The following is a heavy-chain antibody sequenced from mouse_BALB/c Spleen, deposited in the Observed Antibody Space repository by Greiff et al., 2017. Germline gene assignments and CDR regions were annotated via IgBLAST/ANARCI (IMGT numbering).Heavy chain of an antibody. CDR1: GYTFTSYW. CDR2: INPSTGYT. CDR3: AIPHYYGSPWFAY. V-gene: IGHV1-7*01. D-gene: IGHD1-1*01. J-gene: IGHJ3*01. Sequence: VQLQQSGAELAKPGASVKMSCKASGYTFTSYWMHWVKQRPGQGLEWIGYINPSTGYTEYNQKFKDKATLTADKSSSTAYMQLSSLTSEDSAVYYCAIPHYYGSPWFAYWGQGTLVTVSA.